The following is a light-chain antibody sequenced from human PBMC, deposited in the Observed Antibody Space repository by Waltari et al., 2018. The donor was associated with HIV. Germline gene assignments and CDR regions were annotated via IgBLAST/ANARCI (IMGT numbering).Light chain of an antibody. CDR1: QSISYNANKRNY. J-gene: IGKJ2*01. CDR2: WAS. Sequence: DIVMTQSPDSLAVSLAERATIDCKSSQSISYNANKRNYLALYQQKPGQPPKLLIDWASTRESGVPDRFSGSGSGTYFTLTISSLQAEDVAVYYCQQYYTTPVTFGQGTKLEIK. CDR3: QQYYTTPVT. V-gene: IGKV4-1*01.